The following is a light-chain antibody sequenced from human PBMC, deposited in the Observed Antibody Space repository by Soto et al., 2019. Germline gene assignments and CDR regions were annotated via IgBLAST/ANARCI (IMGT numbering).Light chain of an antibody. CDR1: QSVSSSH. CDR3: QQYGSSPYT. Sequence: EIVLTQSPGTLSLSPGERATLSCRASQSVSSSHLAWYQQKPGQAPRLLIYGASSRATGIPDRFSGSGSGTDFTLTISRLEPEDFAVYYGQQYGSSPYTFGQGTKLEIK. J-gene: IGKJ2*01. V-gene: IGKV3-20*01. CDR2: GAS.